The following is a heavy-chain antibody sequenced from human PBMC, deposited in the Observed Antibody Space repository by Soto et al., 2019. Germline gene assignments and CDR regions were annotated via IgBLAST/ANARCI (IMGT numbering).Heavy chain of an antibody. V-gene: IGHV3-15*07. Sequence: GGSLRLSCAASGFTFSNAWMNWVRQAPGKGLEWVARIKSKTDGGTIDYAAPVTGRFSISRDDSKNTLYLQMNSLKIEDTAVYFCTTRLYHWGQGTLVTVSS. CDR1: GFTFSNAW. CDR3: TTRLYH. CDR2: IKSKTDGGTI. J-gene: IGHJ5*02.